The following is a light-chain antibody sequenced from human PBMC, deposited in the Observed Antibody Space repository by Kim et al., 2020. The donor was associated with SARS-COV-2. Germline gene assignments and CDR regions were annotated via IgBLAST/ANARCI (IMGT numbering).Light chain of an antibody. V-gene: IGLV2-8*01. CDR1: NSDVGGYNY. Sequence: QSSLTQPPSASGSPGQSVTISCTGTNSDVGGYNYVSWYQQHPGKAPKLLISEVTERPSGVPDRFSGSKSGNTASLTVSGLQAEDEADYYCSSYAGNNKDVFGTGTQLTVL. CDR2: EVT. CDR3: SSYAGNNKDV. J-gene: IGLJ1*01.